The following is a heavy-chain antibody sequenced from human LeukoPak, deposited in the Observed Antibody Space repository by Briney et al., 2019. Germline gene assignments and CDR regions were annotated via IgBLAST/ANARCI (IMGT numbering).Heavy chain of an antibody. CDR2: ISYDGSNK. J-gene: IGHJ3*02. CDR1: GFTFSSYG. Sequence: QPGRSLRLSCAASGFTFSSYGTHWVRQAPGKGLEWVAVISYDGSNKYYADSAKGRFTISRDNSKNTLYLQMNSLRAEDTAVYYCAKDALTTVTTGVAFDIWGQGTMVTVSS. D-gene: IGHD4-17*01. V-gene: IGHV3-30*18. CDR3: AKDALTTVTTGVAFDI.